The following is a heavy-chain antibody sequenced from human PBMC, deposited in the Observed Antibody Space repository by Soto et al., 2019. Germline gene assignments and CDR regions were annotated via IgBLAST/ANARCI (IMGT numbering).Heavy chain of an antibody. CDR3: AGDSGSHYRLEF. D-gene: IGHD5-12*01. J-gene: IGHJ4*02. CDR1: GFTFTSHA. CDR2: ISGDGSAI. Sequence: EVQLVESGGGLVQPGGSLTLTCVGSGFTFTSHAVNWVRLAPGKGLEWLSYISGDGSAIYEADAVKGRFTISRDNPKNSVSLQMDSLRDEDTAVYYCAGDSGSHYRLEFWGQGTLVTVSS. V-gene: IGHV3-48*02.